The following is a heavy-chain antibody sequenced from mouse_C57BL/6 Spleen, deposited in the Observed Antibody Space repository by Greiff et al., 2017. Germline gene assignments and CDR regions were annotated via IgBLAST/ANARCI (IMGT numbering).Heavy chain of an antibody. Sequence: EVQLQQSGPELVKPGASVKISCKASGYTFTDYYMNWVKQSHGKSLEWLGDINPNNGGTSYNQKFKGKATLTVDKSSSTAYMELRSLTSEDSAVXDCARNYGVAQYWYFDVWGTGTTVTVSS. J-gene: IGHJ1*03. CDR2: INPNNGGT. V-gene: IGHV1-26*01. D-gene: IGHD1-2*01. CDR1: GYTFTDYY. CDR3: ARNYGVAQYWYFDV.